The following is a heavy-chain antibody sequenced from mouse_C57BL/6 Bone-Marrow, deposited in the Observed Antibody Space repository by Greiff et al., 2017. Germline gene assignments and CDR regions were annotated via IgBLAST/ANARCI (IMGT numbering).Heavy chain of an antibody. V-gene: IGHV1-55*01. CDR3: ARMSELCYGISHWYCDV. CDR1: GYTFTSYW. Sequence: QVQLQQSGPELVKPGASVKMSCKASGYTFTSYWITWVKQRPGQGLEWLGDIYPGSGSTTYNEKFKSKATLTADPSSSTAYMQLSSQTSEDSAVYYCARMSELCYGISHWYCDVWGTGTTVTVSS. J-gene: IGHJ1*03. CDR2: IYPGSGST. D-gene: IGHD1-1*01.